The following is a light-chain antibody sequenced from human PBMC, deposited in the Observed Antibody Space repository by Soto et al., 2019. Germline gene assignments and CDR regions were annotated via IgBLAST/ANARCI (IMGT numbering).Light chain of an antibody. V-gene: IGKV1-5*01. J-gene: IGKJ1*01. Sequence: IQMTQSPSTLSASVGDRVTITCRASQSISSWLAWYQQKPGKAPKLLIYDASSLESGVPSRFSGSGSGTEFTLTISSLQPDDFATYYCQQYNSSWTFGQGTKVDI. CDR3: QQYNSSWT. CDR2: DAS. CDR1: QSISSW.